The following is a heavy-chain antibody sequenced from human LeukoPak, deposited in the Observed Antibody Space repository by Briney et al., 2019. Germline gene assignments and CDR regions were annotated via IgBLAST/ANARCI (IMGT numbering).Heavy chain of an antibody. V-gene: IGHV1-2*02. CDR3: ARVRVISSPDLAP. CDR1: GYTFTVYH. D-gene: IGHD6-6*01. CDR2: INPNNGDA. Sequence: GASVKVSCKASGYTFTVYHIHYVRQAPVQGLEWMGWINPNNGDANYAQKFQGRVTMTRDTSISTTYMELNTLTSDDTAFYYCARVRVISSPDLAPWGQGTLVTVSS. J-gene: IGHJ5*02.